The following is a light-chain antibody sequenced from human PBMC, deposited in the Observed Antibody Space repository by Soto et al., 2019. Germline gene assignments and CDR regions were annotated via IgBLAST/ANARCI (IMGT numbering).Light chain of an antibody. CDR2: DAS. V-gene: IGKV3-11*01. Sequence: ETLLTQSPATLSLTPGERATLSCRASQSVSSYLAWYQQKPGQAPRLLIYDASNRTTGIPARFSGSGSGTDFTLTIGSREPEDLAVYYLQQRSNWPSTIAQGTRLEIK. CDR1: QSVSSY. J-gene: IGKJ5*01. CDR3: QQRSNWPST.